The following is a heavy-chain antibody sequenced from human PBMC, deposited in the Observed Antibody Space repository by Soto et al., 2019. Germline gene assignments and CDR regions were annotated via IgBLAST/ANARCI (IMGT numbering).Heavy chain of an antibody. J-gene: IGHJ4*02. V-gene: IGHV1-69*02. CDR3: ARAHCGGDCYDNFDY. D-gene: IGHD2-21*01. Sequence: QVQLVQSGAEVKKPGSSVKVSCKASGGTFSSYTISWVRQAPGQGLEWMGRIIPILGIANYAQKFQGRVTITADKSTSTAYMELSSLRSEDTAVYYCARAHCGGDCYDNFDYWGQGTLVTVSS. CDR1: GGTFSSYT. CDR2: IIPILGIA.